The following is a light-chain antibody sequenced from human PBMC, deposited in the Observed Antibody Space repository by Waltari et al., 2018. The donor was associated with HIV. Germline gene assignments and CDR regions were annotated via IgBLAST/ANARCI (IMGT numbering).Light chain of an antibody. CDR1: KLGNKY. CDR3: QAWDTSGVV. V-gene: IGLV3-1*01. J-gene: IGLJ2*01. CDR2: QDN. Sequence: SSELIQPPSMSVSPGQTASITCSGDKLGNKYASWYQQKPGQSPVLAMYQDNKRPSDIPERFSGSNSGDTATLTISGTQALDEADYYCQAWDTSGVVFGGGTKLTVL.